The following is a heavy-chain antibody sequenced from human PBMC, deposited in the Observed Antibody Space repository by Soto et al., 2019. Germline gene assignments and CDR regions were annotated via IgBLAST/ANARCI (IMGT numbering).Heavy chain of an antibody. CDR1: GFTFSSFW. D-gene: IGHD3-3*01. J-gene: IGHJ4*02. V-gene: IGHV3-7*01. CDR3: ARDFGVQELDY. CDR2: INQDGSEK. Sequence: LRLSCAASGFTFSSFWITWVRQAPGKGLEWVANINQDGSEKHYVGSVKGRFTLSRDNAENSVYLQMNSLRADDTAVYYCARDFGVQELDYWGQGTLVTVSS.